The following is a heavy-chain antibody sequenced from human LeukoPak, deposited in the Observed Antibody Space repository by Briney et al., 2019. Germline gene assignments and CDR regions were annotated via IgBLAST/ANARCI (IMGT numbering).Heavy chain of an antibody. V-gene: IGHV4-59*12. J-gene: IGHJ5*02. Sequence: SETLSLTCTVSSGSISSYYWSWIRQPPGKGLEWIGYIYYSGSTNYNPSLKSRVTISVDTSKNQFSLKLSSVTAADTAVYYCARGEAYYYDTYNWFDPWGQGTLVTVSS. D-gene: IGHD3-22*01. CDR1: SGSISSYY. CDR2: IYYSGST. CDR3: ARGEAYYYDTYNWFDP.